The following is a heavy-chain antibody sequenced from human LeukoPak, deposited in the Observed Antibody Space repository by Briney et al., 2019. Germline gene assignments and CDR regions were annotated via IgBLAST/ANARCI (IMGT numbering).Heavy chain of an antibody. Sequence: PSETLSLTCSVSGGSISSGSYYWSWIRQPAGKGLEWIGRIYTSGSTNYNPSLKSRVTISVDTSKNQFSLKLSSVTAADTAVYYCARGPDFWSDKTIDYWGQGTLVTVSS. CDR2: IYTSGST. D-gene: IGHD3-3*01. CDR1: GGSISSGSYY. J-gene: IGHJ4*02. V-gene: IGHV4-61*02. CDR3: ARGPDFWSDKTIDY.